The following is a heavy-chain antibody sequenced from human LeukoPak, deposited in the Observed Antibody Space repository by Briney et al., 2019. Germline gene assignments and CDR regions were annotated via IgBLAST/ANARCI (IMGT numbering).Heavy chain of an antibody. CDR3: ARADCGGDCYIDY. V-gene: IGHV4-59*01. CDR2: IYYSGST. Sequence: PSETLSLTCTVSGGSISSYYWSWIRQPPGKGLEWLGYIYYSGSTNYNPSLKSRVTISVETSKNQFSLKLSSVTAADTAVYYCARADCGGDCYIDYWGQGTLVTVSS. J-gene: IGHJ4*02. CDR1: GGSISSYY. D-gene: IGHD2-21*02.